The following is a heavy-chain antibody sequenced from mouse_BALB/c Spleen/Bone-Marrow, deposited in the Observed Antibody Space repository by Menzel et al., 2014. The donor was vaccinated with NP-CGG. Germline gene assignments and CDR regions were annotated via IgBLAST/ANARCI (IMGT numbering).Heavy chain of an antibody. CDR2: ISSGGSYT. CDR1: GFTFSYCA. J-gene: IGHJ2*01. V-gene: IGHV5-9-4*01. Sequence: EVQGVESGGGLVKPGGSLKLSCAASGFTFSYCAMSWVRQSPEKSLEWVAEISSGGSYTYYPDTVTGRFTISRDNAKNTLYLEVSSLRSEDTAMYYCARDSSGYFDYWGQGTTLTVSS. CDR3: ARDSSGYFDY. D-gene: IGHD3-1*01.